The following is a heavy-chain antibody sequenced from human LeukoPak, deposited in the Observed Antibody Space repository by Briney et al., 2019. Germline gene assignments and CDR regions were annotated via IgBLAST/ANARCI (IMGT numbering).Heavy chain of an antibody. D-gene: IGHD2-15*01. J-gene: IGHJ4*02. CDR3: TPLIGYCSGGSCRGVDY. V-gene: IGHV3-15*01. Sequence: PGGSLRLSCAASGFTLSNVWMNWVRQAPGKGLEWVGRIKSKSDGGTTDYAAPVKGRFTISRDDSKNTLYLQINSLKTEDTAVYYCTPLIGYCSGGSCRGVDYWGQGTLVTVSS. CDR1: GFTLSNVW. CDR2: IKSKSDGGTT.